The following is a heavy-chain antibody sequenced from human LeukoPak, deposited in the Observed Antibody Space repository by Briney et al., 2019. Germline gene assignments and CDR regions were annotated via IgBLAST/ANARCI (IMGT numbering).Heavy chain of an antibody. CDR1: GYTLTELS. CDR3: ATYQLLLSRGSSPLVGLHY. J-gene: IGHJ4*02. V-gene: IGHV1-24*01. CDR2: FDPEDGET. Sequence: ASVKVSCKVSGYTLTELSMHWVRQAPGKGLEWMGGFDPEDGETIYAQKFQGRVTMTEDTSTDTAYMELSSLSSDDTPVYYCATYQLLLSRGSSPLVGLHYWAQGTLDTVSS. D-gene: IGHD2-2*01.